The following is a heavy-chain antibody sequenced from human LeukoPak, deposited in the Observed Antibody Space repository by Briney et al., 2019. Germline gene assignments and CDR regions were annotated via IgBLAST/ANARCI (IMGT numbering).Heavy chain of an antibody. J-gene: IGHJ4*02. V-gene: IGHV3-7*01. CDR2: IKQDGSEK. CDR1: GFTFSSCW. Sequence: GGSLRLSCAASGFTFSSCWMSWVRQAPGKGLEWVANIKQDGSEKYYVDSVKGRFTISRDNAKNSLYLQMNSLRAEDTAVYYCARESYSNYGNYFDYWGQGTLVTVSS. CDR3: ARESYSNYGNYFDY. D-gene: IGHD4-11*01.